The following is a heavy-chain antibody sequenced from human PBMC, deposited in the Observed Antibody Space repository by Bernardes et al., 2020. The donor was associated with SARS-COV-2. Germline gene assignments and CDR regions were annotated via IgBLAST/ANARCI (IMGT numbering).Heavy chain of an antibody. D-gene: IGHD3-22*01. V-gene: IGHV4-59*11. CDR3: ARGTYDSSFGEADYFDY. CDR1: GGSISSHY. J-gene: IGHJ4*02. Sequence: SETLSLTCTVSGGSISSHYWSWIRQPPGKGLEWIGYIYYSGSPNYNPSLKSRVTISVDTSKNQFSLKLSSMTAADTAVYYCARGTYDSSFGEADYFDYWGQGTLVIVSS. CDR2: IYYSGSP.